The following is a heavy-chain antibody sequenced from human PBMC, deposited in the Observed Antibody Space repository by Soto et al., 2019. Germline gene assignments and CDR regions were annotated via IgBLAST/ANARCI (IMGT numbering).Heavy chain of an antibody. V-gene: IGHV4-34*01. CDR3: ARGGYCSSTSCHGDY. J-gene: IGHJ4*02. Sequence: SETLSLTCAVYGGSFSGYYWSWIRQPPGKGLEWIGEINHSGSTNYNPSLKSRVTISVDTSKNQFSLKLSSVTAADTAVYYWARGGYCSSTSCHGDYWGQGXLVTVYS. CDR1: GGSFSGYY. D-gene: IGHD2-2*01. CDR2: INHSGST.